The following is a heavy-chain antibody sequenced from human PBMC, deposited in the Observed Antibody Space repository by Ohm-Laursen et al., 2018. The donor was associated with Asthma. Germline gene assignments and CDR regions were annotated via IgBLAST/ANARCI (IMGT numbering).Heavy chain of an antibody. V-gene: IGHV1-18*01. J-gene: IGHJ3*02. CDR3: ARDRVDTAMVTEDDAFDI. Sequence: ASVKVSCKASGYTFTSYGISWVRQAPGQGLEWMGWISAYNGNTNYAQKLQGRVTMTTDTSTSTAYMELRSLRSDDTAVYYCARDRVDTAMVTEDDAFDIWGQGTMVTVSS. D-gene: IGHD5-18*01. CDR1: GYTFTSYG. CDR2: ISAYNGNT.